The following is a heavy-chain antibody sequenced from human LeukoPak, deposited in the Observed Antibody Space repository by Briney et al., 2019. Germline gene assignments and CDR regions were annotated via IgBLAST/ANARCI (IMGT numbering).Heavy chain of an antibody. CDR1: GFTFSSYA. CDR2: ISGSGGST. D-gene: IGHD2-15*01. J-gene: IGHJ6*02. V-gene: IGHV3-23*01. Sequence: GPLRLSCAASGFTFSSYAMSWVRQAPGKGLEWVSAISGSGGSTYYADSVKGRFTISRDNSKNTLYLQRNSLRAEDTAVYYCAKRDCSGGSCYSSRYYYYYGMDVWGQGTTVTVSS. CDR3: AKRDCSGGSCYSSRYYYYYGMDV.